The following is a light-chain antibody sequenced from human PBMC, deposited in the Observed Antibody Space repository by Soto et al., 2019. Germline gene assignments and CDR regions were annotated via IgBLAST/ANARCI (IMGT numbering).Light chain of an antibody. CDR3: SSYAGSNNFV. CDR1: SSDIGGYNY. Sequence: QSALTQPPCASGSPGQSVTMSCTGTSSDIGGYNYVSWYQHHPGKAPELIIYEVNKRPSGVPDRFSGSKSGNTASLTVSRLQTEDEADYYCSSYAGSNNFVFGTGTKVTVL. J-gene: IGLJ1*01. CDR2: EVN. V-gene: IGLV2-8*01.